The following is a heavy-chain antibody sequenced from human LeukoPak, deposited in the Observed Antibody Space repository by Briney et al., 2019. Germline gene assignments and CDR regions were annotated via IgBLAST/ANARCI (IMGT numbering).Heavy chain of an antibody. CDR1: GFTFSSYG. CDR3: AKEGSSGGRAFDI. CDR2: IWYDGSNK. Sequence: GRSLRLSCAASGFTFSSYGMHWVRQAPGKGLEWVTVIWYDGSNKYYADSVKGRFTISRDNSKNTLYLQMNSLRAEDTAVYYCAKEGSSGGRAFDIWGQGTMVTVSS. D-gene: IGHD2-15*01. J-gene: IGHJ3*02. V-gene: IGHV3-33*06.